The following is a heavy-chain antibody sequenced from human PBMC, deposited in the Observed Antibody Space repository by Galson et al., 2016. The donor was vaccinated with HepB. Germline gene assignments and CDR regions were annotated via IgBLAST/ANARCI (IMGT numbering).Heavy chain of an antibody. Sequence: SLRLSCAASGLTFSRCDMHWVCQATGKGLEWVSAIGTAGDTYYPGSVRGRFTISRENSKNSLYLQMNSLTAGDTAVYYCARGKFDCSGGTCHYYGMDVWGQGTTVSVSS. CDR2: IGTAGDT. CDR1: GLTFSRCD. CDR3: ARGKFDCSGGTCHYYGMDV. D-gene: IGHD2-15*01. V-gene: IGHV3-13*01. J-gene: IGHJ6*02.